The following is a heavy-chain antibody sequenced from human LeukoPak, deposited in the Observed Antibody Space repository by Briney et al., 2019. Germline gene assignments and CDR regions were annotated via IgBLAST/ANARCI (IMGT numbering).Heavy chain of an antibody. CDR3: ARDMDYYDSSGYYFAFDI. CDR2: INPNSGGT. V-gene: IGHV1-2*02. Sequence: GASVKVSCKASGYTFTGYYMHWVRQAPGQGLEWMGGINPNSGGTNYAQKFQGRVTMTRDTSISTAYMELSRLRSDDTAVYYCARDMDYYDSSGYYFAFDIWGQGTMVTVSS. CDR1: GYTFTGYY. D-gene: IGHD3-22*01. J-gene: IGHJ3*02.